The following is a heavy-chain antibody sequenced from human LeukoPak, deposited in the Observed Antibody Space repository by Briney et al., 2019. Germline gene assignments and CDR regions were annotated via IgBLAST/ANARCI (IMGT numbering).Heavy chain of an antibody. J-gene: IGHJ4*02. CDR2: INHSGST. CDR3: ARGRGGLKFDY. CDR1: GGSFSGYY. Sequence: PSETLSLTCAVYGGSFSGYYWSWIRQPPGKGLEWIGEINHSGSTNYNPSLKSRVTISVDTSKNQFSLKLSSVTAAGTAVYYCARGRGGLKFDYWGQGTLVTVSS. V-gene: IGHV4-34*01. D-gene: IGHD3-16*01.